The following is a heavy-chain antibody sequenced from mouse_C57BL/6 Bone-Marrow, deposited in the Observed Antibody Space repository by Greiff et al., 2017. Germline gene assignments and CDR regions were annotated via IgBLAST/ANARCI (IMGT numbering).Heavy chain of an antibody. CDR2: IDPSDSYT. V-gene: IGHV1-50*01. J-gene: IGHJ4*01. Sequence: QVQLQQPGAELVKPGASVTLSCKASGYTFTSYWMQWVKQRPGQGLEWIGEIDPSDSYTNYNQKFKGKATLTVDTSSSTAYMQLSSLTSEDAAVYYCASIYYGDERAMDYWGQGTSVTVSS. D-gene: IGHD2-13*01. CDR3: ASIYYGDERAMDY. CDR1: GYTFTSYW.